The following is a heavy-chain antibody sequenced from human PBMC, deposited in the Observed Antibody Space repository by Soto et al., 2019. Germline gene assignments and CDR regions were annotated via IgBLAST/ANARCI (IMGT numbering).Heavy chain of an antibody. Sequence: GESLNTSCKGSGYTFTDYWIGWVRQLPGKGLEWMGIIYPGDSDTRYSPPFQGQVTISADKSISTAYLQWSSLKASDTGMYYCARIGIGVGGRGDHHGMDVWGQGTTVTVSS. CDR1: GYTFTDYW. V-gene: IGHV5-51*01. CDR3: ARIGIGVGGRGDHHGMDV. CDR2: IYPGDSDT. J-gene: IGHJ6*02. D-gene: IGHD6-19*01.